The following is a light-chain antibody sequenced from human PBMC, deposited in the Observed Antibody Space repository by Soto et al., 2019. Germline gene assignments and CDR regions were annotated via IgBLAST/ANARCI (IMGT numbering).Light chain of an antibody. Sequence: EIVMTQSPATLSVSPGERATHSCRASQTLYNNLAWYQQKLGQAPRLLIYGASARATDIPARFSGSGSGTEFTLTISGLQSEDFAIYYCQQYSDWPLTFGGGTKVEIK. CDR3: QQYSDWPLT. CDR1: QTLYNN. J-gene: IGKJ4*01. CDR2: GAS. V-gene: IGKV3-15*01.